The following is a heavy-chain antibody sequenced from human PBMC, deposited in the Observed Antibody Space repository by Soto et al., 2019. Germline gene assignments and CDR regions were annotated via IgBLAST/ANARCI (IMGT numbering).Heavy chain of an antibody. D-gene: IGHD3-16*01. CDR2: ISDDGSRT. J-gene: IGHJ5*01. CDR1: GFSFSTFE. CDR3: VRGGWLDF. V-gene: IGHV3-23*01. Sequence: EVQLLESGGGLVQPGGSLRLSCAASGFSFSTFEMSWVRQAPGRGLEWVSFISDDGSRTYYADAVKGRFTISRDNSKHTLYLQMNSLTAEDPAVCACVRGGWLDFWGQGTLVTVSS.